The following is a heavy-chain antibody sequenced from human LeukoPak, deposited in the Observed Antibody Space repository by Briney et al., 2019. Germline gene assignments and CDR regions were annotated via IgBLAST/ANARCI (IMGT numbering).Heavy chain of an antibody. CDR1: GFTFSSYS. CDR2: ISSSSSYI. CDR3: ARDPYSGTYGNTYYYYMDV. J-gene: IGHJ6*03. Sequence: GGPLRLSCAASGFTFSSYSMNWVRQAPGKGLEWVSSISSSSSYIYYADSVKGRFTISKDNARNSLYLQMNSLRVEDTAVYYCARDPYSGTYGNTYYYYMDVWGKGTTVTISS. D-gene: IGHD1-26*01. V-gene: IGHV3-21*01.